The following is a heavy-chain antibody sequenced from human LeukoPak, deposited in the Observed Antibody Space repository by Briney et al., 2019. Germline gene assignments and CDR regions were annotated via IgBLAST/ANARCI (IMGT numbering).Heavy chain of an antibody. CDR1: GGSISGHY. D-gene: IGHD3-16*01. CDR3: ARFGVDYDMDV. V-gene: IGHV4-59*11. Sequence: PSETLSLTCSVSGGSISGHYWTWIRQPPAKGLEWIGQIHYTGKPDYNPSLKSRITISVDTSKNQVSLQVSSVTAADSAIYYCARFGVDYDMDVWGRGTTVTVFS. CDR2: IHYTGKP. J-gene: IGHJ6*02.